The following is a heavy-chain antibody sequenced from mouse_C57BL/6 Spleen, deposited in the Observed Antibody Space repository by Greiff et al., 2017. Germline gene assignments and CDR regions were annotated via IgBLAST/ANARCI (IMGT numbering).Heavy chain of an antibody. J-gene: IGHJ4*01. CDR2: INPNNGGT. V-gene: IGHV1-18*01. D-gene: IGHD2-5*01. CDR3: ARYSNYDYYAMDY. Sequence: VHVKQSGPELVKPGASVKIPCKASGYTFTDYNMDWVKQSHGKSLEWIGDINPNNGGTIYNQKFKGKATLTVDKSSSTAYMELRSLTSEDTAVYYCARYSNYDYYAMDYWGQGTSVTVSS. CDR1: GYTFTDYN.